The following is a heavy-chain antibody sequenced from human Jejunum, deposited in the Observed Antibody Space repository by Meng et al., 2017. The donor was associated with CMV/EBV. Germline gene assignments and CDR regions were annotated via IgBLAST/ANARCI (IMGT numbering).Heavy chain of an antibody. CDR1: SVSSGNYY. Sequence: SVSSGNYYWSWIRQPPGKGLEWIGYIYYSGRTNYNPSLKSRVTISVDTSKNQFSLNLSSVTAADTAVYFCARAYTYYFDTTGYYLDYWGQGTLVTVSS. CDR3: ARAYTYYFDTTGYYLDY. D-gene: IGHD3-22*01. CDR2: IYYSGRT. J-gene: IGHJ4*02. V-gene: IGHV4-61*01.